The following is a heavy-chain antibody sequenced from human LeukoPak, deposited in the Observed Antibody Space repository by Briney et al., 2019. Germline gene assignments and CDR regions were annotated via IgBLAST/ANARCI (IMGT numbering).Heavy chain of an antibody. J-gene: IGHJ4*02. CDR3: ARDLLFWSGSYYF. D-gene: IGHD3-3*01. V-gene: IGHV3-21*01. CDR2: INSSRSYI. Sequence: GGSLRLSCAASAFTFSSYNMHWVRQAPGKGLEWVSSINSSRSYIYYADSVKGRFTISRDNAKNSLYLQMNSLTAEDTAVYYCARDLLFWSGSYYFWGQGALVTVSS. CDR1: AFTFSSYN.